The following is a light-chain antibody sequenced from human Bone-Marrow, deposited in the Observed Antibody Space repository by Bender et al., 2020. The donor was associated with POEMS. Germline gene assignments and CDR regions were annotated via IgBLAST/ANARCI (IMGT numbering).Light chain of an antibody. CDR2: EGT. J-gene: IGLJ1*01. CDR1: SSNIGSNT. CDR3: CSYADTSTYV. Sequence: QSVLTQPHSASGTPGQRVTISCSGISSNIGSNTVNWYQQLPGTAPKVMIYEGTKRPSGVSNRFSGSKSGNTASLTISGLQAEDEADYYCCSYADTSTYVFGTGTKVTVL. V-gene: IGLV1-44*01.